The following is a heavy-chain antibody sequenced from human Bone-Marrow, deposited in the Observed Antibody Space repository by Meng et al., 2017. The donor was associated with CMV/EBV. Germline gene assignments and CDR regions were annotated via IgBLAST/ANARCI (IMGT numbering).Heavy chain of an antibody. V-gene: IGHV4-61*01. Sequence: SETLSLTCTVSGGSVNSGISYWSWIRQPPGKGLEWIGYIYYSGSTNYNPSLKSRVTISVDTSKNQFSLKLSSVTAADTAVYYCAGSGGFWSGYYYYGMDVWGQGTTVTVSS. J-gene: IGHJ6*02. CDR3: AGSGGFWSGYYYYGMDV. D-gene: IGHD3-3*01. CDR1: GGSVNSGISY. CDR2: IYYSGST.